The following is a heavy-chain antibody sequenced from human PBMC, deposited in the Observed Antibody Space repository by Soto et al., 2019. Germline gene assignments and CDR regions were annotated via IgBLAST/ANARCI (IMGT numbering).Heavy chain of an antibody. CDR1: GYTFTSYA. J-gene: IGHJ3*02. CDR2: INAGNGNT. Sequence: ASVKISCKASGYTFTSYAMLWVRQAPGQRLEWMGWINAGNGNTRYSQKFQGRVTITRDTSASTAYMELSSLRSEDTAVYYCATLWDIVVVPAANPLDIWGQGTMVTVSS. D-gene: IGHD2-2*01. CDR3: ATLWDIVVVPAANPLDI. V-gene: IGHV1-3*01.